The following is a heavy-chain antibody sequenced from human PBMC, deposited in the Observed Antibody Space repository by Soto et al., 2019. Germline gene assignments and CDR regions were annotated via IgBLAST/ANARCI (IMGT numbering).Heavy chain of an antibody. Sequence: SETLSLNCTVSGASISGCYWSWRRQPPGKGLEWIGYMYNTGSTVYNPSFKSRVTITVDTSKNQFPLELRSLSAADTAVYSFGSRAGYGIWPGHSSPLGLDFWGQATLVTVSS. CDR3: GSRAGYGIWPGHSSPLGLDF. CDR1: GASISGCY. V-gene: IGHV4-59*01. J-gene: IGHJ4*02. D-gene: IGHD3-9*01. CDR2: MYNTGST.